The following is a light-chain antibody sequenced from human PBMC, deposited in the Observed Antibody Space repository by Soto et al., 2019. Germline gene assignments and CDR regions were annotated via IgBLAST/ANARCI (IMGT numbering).Light chain of an antibody. CDR1: SSDVGGYNY. CDR3: SSYTSSSTVV. V-gene: IGLV2-14*01. CDR2: EVS. Sequence: QSVLTQPASVSGSPGQSITISCTGTSSDVGGYNYVSWYQQHPGKAPKLMIYEVSNRPSGVSNRFSGSKSGNTASLTISGLQDEDEADYYCSSYTSSSTVVFGGGTKLTVL. J-gene: IGLJ2*01.